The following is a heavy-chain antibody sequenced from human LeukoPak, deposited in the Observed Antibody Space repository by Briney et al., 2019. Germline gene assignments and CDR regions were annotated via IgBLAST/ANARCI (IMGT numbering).Heavy chain of an antibody. J-gene: IGHJ4*02. CDR1: GGTFSSYA. CDR2: IIPIFGTA. V-gene: IGHV1-69*05. Sequence: SVKVSCKASGGTFSSYAISWVRQAPGQGLEWMGGIIPIFGTANYAQKFQGRVTMTRDTSTSTVYMELSSLRSEDTAVYYCARAPGHCSGGSCYSQDYWGQGTLVTVSS. D-gene: IGHD2-15*01. CDR3: ARAPGHCSGGSCYSQDY.